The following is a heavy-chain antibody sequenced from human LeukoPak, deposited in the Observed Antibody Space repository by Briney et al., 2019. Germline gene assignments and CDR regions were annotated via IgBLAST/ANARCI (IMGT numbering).Heavy chain of an antibody. D-gene: IGHD2-2*01. CDR1: GFTFSSYS. CDR2: ISSSSSYI. V-gene: IGHV3-21*01. CDR3: SRGRGYCSSTSCLNWFDP. Sequence: GGSLRLSCAASGFTFSSYSMNWVRQAPGKGLEWVSSISSSSSYIYYADSVKGRFSISRDNAKNSLYLLMSSLRAEDTSVYYCSRGRGYCSSTSCLNWFDPWGQGTLVTVSS. J-gene: IGHJ5*02.